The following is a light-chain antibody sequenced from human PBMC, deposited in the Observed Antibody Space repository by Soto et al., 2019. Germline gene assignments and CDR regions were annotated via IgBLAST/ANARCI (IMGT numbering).Light chain of an antibody. CDR2: GAS. CDR3: QQYRLWPWT. Sequence: VLITQSPGALSMSPGDRVTLSCRASQPISGNVAWYQQKSGQAPRPLIYGASTRETGIAPRFSGSGSGTEFTLTISSLQSEDFAVSHCQQYRLWPWTFGLGTKV. V-gene: IGKV3-15*01. J-gene: IGKJ1*01. CDR1: QPISGN.